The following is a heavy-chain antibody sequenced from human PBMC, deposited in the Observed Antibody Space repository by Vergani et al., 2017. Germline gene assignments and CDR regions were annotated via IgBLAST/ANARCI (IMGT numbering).Heavy chain of an antibody. CDR2: ISYDGSHK. V-gene: IGHV3-30*04. CDR3: AILNGYSSSWYDYFDY. D-gene: IGHD6-13*01. J-gene: IGHJ4*02. Sequence: QVQLVESGGGVVQPGRSLRLSCAASGFTFSSSAMHWVRQAPGKGLEWVAVISYDGSHKYYADSVKGRFTISRDNSKYTLYLQMNSLRAEDTAVYYCAILNGYSSSWYDYFDYWGQGTLVTVSS. CDR1: GFTFSSSA.